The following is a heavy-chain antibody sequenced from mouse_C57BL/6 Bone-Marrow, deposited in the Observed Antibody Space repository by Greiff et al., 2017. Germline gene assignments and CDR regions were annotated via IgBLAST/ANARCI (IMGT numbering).Heavy chain of an antibody. Sequence: QVQLQQSGAELARPGASVKLSCKASGYTFTSYGISWVKQRTGPGLEWIGEIYPRSGNTYYNEKFEGKATLTADKSSSTAYMGVRSLTAEDSAVYFGARCPYYYGSSYDYWGQGTTLTVSS. V-gene: IGHV1-81*01. J-gene: IGHJ2*01. D-gene: IGHD1-1*01. CDR2: IYPRSGNT. CDR1: GYTFTSYG. CDR3: ARCPYYYGSSYDY.